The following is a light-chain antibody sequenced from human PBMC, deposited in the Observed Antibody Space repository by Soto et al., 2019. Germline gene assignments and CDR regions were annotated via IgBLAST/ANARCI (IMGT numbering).Light chain of an antibody. CDR1: SNDVGGYDY. Sequence: QSALTQPASVSGSPGQSITISCTGTSNDVGGYDYVSWYQQYPGKAPTLMISEVNNRPSGVSNRFSGSKSGNTASLTISGLQAEDEADYYCSSHSSISPLVVFGGGTKLTVL. V-gene: IGLV2-14*01. J-gene: IGLJ2*01. CDR3: SSHSSISPLVV. CDR2: EVN.